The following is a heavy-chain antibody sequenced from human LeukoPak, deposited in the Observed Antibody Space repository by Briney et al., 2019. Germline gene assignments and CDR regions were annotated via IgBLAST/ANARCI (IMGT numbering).Heavy chain of an antibody. Sequence: GGSLILSCAASGFTFSSAWMSRVRQAPGKGLEWVGRIKSKTDGGTTDYAAPVKGRFTISRDDSENTLYLQMNSLKTEDTAVYYCTTDGYCSSTSCSTDYWGQGTLVTVSS. CDR1: GFTFSSAW. J-gene: IGHJ4*02. D-gene: IGHD2-2*02. V-gene: IGHV3-15*01. CDR3: TTDGYCSSTSCSTDY. CDR2: IKSKTDGGTT.